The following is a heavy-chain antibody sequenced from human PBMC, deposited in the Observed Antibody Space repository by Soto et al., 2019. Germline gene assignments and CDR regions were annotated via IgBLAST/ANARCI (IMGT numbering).Heavy chain of an antibody. Sequence: PGGSLRLSCAASGFTFINYAMSWVLQAPGKGLEWVSAISSSGGSTYYADSVKGRFTISRDNSKNTLYLQMNSLRAEDTAVYYCARNTIPHPPYWGQGTLVTVSS. CDR3: ARNTIPHPPY. CDR1: GFTFINYA. V-gene: IGHV3-23*01. J-gene: IGHJ4*02. D-gene: IGHD1-1*01. CDR2: ISSSGGST.